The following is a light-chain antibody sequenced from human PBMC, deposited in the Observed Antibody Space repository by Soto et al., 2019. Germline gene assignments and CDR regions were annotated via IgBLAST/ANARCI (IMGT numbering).Light chain of an antibody. J-gene: IGKJ1*01. Sequence: EIVMTQSPATLSVSPGERATLSCRASQSISTNLAWYQQKPGQAPRLLIYDASTRATGIPARFSGSGSGTDFTLTIISLQSEDFAIYYCQQYTNWRTFGQGTKVDI. CDR2: DAS. CDR3: QQYTNWRT. CDR1: QSISTN. V-gene: IGKV3-15*01.